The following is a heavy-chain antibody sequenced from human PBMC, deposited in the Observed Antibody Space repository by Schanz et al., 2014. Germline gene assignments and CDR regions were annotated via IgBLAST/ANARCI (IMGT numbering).Heavy chain of an antibody. V-gene: IGHV3-64*01. Sequence: EVQLLESGGGLVQPGGSLRLSCAASGFSFSTYWMSWVRQAPGKGLEYVSSISSKGDMTFYGNSVKGRFTISRDNSKNTLYLQMNSLRAEDTAVYHCVSSGSYSSYAFWGQGTLVTVSS. CDR1: GFSFSTYW. CDR3: VSSGSYSSYAF. CDR2: ISSKGDMT. J-gene: IGHJ4*02. D-gene: IGHD3-10*01.